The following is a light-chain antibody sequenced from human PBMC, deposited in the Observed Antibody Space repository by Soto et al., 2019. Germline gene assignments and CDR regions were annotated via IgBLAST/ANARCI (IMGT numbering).Light chain of an antibody. CDR1: QTVRNNY. Sequence: ELMLTQSPVTLSLSPGERATLSCRASQTVRNNYLAWYPKQPGQAPRLLIYDASSRATGIPDRFRGGGSGTDFTLTISRLEPEDVAVYYCQQFSSYPVTLGRGTKVEV. CDR3: QQFSSYPVT. V-gene: IGKV3-20*01. CDR2: DAS. J-gene: IGKJ4*01.